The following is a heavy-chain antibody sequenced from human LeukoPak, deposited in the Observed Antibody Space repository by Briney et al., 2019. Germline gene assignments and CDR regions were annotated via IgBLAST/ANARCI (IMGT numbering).Heavy chain of an antibody. J-gene: IGHJ4*02. D-gene: IGHD3-9*01. CDR1: GYTFTSYA. Sequence: GASVKVSCKASGYTFTSYAMHWVRQAPGQRPEWMGWINAGNGNTKYSQKFQGRVTITRDTSASTAYMELSSLRSEDTAVYYCAREEQGILTGYYGFDYWGQGTLVTVSS. V-gene: IGHV1-3*01. CDR2: INAGNGNT. CDR3: AREEQGILTGYYGFDY.